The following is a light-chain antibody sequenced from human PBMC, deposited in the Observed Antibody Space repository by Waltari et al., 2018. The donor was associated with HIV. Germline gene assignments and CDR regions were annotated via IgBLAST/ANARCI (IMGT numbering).Light chain of an antibody. J-gene: IGLJ2*01. CDR1: KLGDKY. CDR2: QDS. CDR3: QAWDSSTAV. Sequence: SPGQTASITCSGDKLGDKYACWYQQKPGQSPVLVIYQDSKRPSGIPERFSGSNSGNTATLTISGTQAMDEADYYCQAWDSSTAVFGGGTKLTVL. V-gene: IGLV3-1*01.